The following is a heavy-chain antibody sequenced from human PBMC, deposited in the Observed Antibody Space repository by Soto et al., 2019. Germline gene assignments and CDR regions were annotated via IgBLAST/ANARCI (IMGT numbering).Heavy chain of an antibody. CDR3: AREGYSYGYLDYYYGMDV. D-gene: IGHD5-18*01. V-gene: IGHV1-18*04. Sequence: ASVKVSCKASGYTFTSYGISWVLQAPGQGLEWMGWISAYNGNTNYAQKLQGRVTMTTDTSTSTAYMELRSLRSDDTAVYYCAREGYSYGYLDYYYGMDVWGQGTTVTVSS. CDR1: GYTFTSYG. J-gene: IGHJ6*02. CDR2: ISAYNGNT.